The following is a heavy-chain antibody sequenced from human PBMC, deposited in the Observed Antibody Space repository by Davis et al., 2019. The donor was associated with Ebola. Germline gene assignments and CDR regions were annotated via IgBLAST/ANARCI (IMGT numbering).Heavy chain of an antibody. CDR2: ISYDGSNK. CDR1: GFTFSSYA. D-gene: IGHD4-11*01. CDR3: VKGGYTITTPFDY. V-gene: IGHV3-30-3*01. J-gene: IGHJ4*02. Sequence: PGGSLRLSCAASGFTFSSYAMHWVRQAPGKGLEWVAVISYDGSNKYYADSVKGRFTISRDNSKNTLYLQMNSLRAEDTAVYYCVKGGYTITTPFDYWGQGTLVTVSS.